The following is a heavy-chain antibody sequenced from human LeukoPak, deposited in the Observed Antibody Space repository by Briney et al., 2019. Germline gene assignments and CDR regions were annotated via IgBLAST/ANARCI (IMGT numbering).Heavy chain of an antibody. V-gene: IGHV1-2*02. CDR3: ARGVYYDSSGSAFDI. D-gene: IGHD3-22*01. Sequence: GASVKVSCKASGYTFTGYYMHWVRQAPGQGLEWMGWINPNSGGTNYAQKFQGRVTMTRDTSISTAYMELSRLRSDDTAVYYCARGVYYDSSGSAFDIWGQGTMDTVSS. CDR1: GYTFTGYY. J-gene: IGHJ3*02. CDR2: INPNSGGT.